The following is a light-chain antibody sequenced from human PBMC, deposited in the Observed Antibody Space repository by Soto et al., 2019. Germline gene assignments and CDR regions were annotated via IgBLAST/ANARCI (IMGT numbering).Light chain of an antibody. V-gene: IGLV1-40*01. CDR1: TSNIGAGHV. CDR3: QSYDSSLGGSV. CDR2: GKS. Sequence: QSVLTQPPSVSGAPGQRVTISCTGNTSNIGAGHVVHWYQLLPGTAPKLLIYGKSNRPSGVPDRFSGSTSGTSASLAISGLQAEDEADFDCQSYDSSLGGSVFGGGTKLTVL. J-gene: IGLJ2*01.